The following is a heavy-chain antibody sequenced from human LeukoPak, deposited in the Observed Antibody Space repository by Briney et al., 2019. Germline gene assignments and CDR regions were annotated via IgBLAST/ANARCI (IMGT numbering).Heavy chain of an antibody. V-gene: IGHV4-39*01. J-gene: IGHJ4*02. CDR2: IYYSGST. CDR1: GGSISSSSYY. D-gene: IGHD1-26*01. Sequence: SETLSLTCTVSGGSISSSSYYWGWIRQPPGKGLEWIGGIYYSGSTYYNPSLKSRVTISVDTSKNQFSLKLSSVTAADTAVYYCATVGATTSPLHPFDYWGQGTLVTVSS. CDR3: ATVGATTSPLHPFDY.